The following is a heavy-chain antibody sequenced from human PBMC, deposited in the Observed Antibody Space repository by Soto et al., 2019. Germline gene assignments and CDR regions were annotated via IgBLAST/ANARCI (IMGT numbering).Heavy chain of an antibody. CDR1: GFSLTTSGVG. CDR2: IYCDDDK. V-gene: IGHV2-5*02. Sequence: QITLNESGPTQVKPRQTLTLTCTFSGFSLTTSGVGVGWIRQSPGKAPEWLALIYCDDDKRYSPSLKSRLTITKYTSKNQVVLTMADLDPADTATYYCAHRVLLTVFGLVTTTAIYFDFWGQGTPVAVSS. D-gene: IGHD3-3*01. J-gene: IGHJ4*02. CDR3: AHRVLLTVFGLVTTTAIYFDF.